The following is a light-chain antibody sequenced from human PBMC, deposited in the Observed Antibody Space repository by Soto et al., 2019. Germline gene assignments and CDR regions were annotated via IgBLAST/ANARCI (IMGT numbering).Light chain of an antibody. J-gene: IGLJ1*01. CDR2: DVA. Sequence: QSLVTQPATVSEAPRQSGTISYTGNGSDVCGGNFVSWYQQHPRKRPKPIIYDVANRPSGVSTRISRSKSGSTASLISSWLQSEDEAYYYCVSDTWSTTLVFGIASNLTDL. V-gene: IGLV2-14*03. CDR3: VSDTWSTTLV. CDR1: GSDVCGGNF.